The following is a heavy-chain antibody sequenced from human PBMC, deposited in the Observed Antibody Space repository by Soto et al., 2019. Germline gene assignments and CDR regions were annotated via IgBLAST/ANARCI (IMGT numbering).Heavy chain of an antibody. J-gene: IGHJ4*02. Sequence: GGSLRLSCAASGFTVSSNYMSWVRQAPGKGLDWVSLISSGGSAYYADSVKGRFTISRDNSKNTLYLQMNSLRAEDTAVYYCAKRNYDILTHDPNFDYWGQGTLVTVSS. D-gene: IGHD3-9*01. CDR3: AKRNYDILTHDPNFDY. CDR2: ISSGGSA. CDR1: GFTVSSNY. V-gene: IGHV3-66*01.